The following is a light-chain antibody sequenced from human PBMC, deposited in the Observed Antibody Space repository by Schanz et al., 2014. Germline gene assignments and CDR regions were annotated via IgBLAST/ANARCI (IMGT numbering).Light chain of an antibody. V-gene: IGKV3-15*01. CDR3: QQYHNRYT. CDR2: GAS. CDR1: QSVSSSY. Sequence: EIVLTQSPGTLSLSPGERATLSCRASQSVSSSYLAWFQQKPGQAPRFLIYGASTRATGIPARFSGRGSGTEFTLTISSLQAEDFAVYYCQQYHNRYTFGQGTKLEIK. J-gene: IGKJ2*01.